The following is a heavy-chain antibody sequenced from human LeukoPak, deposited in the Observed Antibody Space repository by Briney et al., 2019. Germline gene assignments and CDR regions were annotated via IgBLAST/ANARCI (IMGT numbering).Heavy chain of an antibody. Sequence: SVKVSCKTSVGTFNNSAISWVRQAPGQGLEWLGGIMPLFGAAGYAQKFQGRVTITKDESTRTVYLELTSLTSDDTAVYYCARDVHGDYGSGWFDPWGQGTLASVSS. CDR3: ARDVHGDYGSGWFDP. CDR2: IMPLFGAA. J-gene: IGHJ5*02. V-gene: IGHV1-69*05. CDR1: VGTFNNSA. D-gene: IGHD4-17*01.